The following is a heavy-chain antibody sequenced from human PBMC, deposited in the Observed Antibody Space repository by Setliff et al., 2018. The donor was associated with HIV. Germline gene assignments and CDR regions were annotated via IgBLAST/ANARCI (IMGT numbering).Heavy chain of an antibody. CDR2: IYPGDSDA. Sequence: GESLKISCRASGYDVTRYWIGWVRQMPGQALEWIGVIYPGDSDARYSPSFQGQVTISTDKSISTAFLQWSSLKASDTAMYYCARHSHYDRSGYYYHKMPDDAFDIWGQGTMVTVSS. CDR1: GYDVTRYW. CDR3: ARHSHYDRSGYYYHKMPDDAFDI. V-gene: IGHV5-51*01. J-gene: IGHJ3*02. D-gene: IGHD3-22*01.